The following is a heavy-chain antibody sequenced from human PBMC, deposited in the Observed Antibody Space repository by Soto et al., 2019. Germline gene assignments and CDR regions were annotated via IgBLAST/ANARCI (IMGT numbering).Heavy chain of an antibody. D-gene: IGHD2-8*01. CDR1: GGSISSSSYY. Sequence: SETLSLTCTVSGGSISSSSYYWGWIRQPPGKGLEWIGSIYYSGSTYYNPSLKSRVTISVDTSKNQFSLKLSSVTAADTAVYYCAEVYRSSGLMAYWGQGTLVTVSS. CDR3: AEVYRSSGLMAY. CDR2: IYYSGST. J-gene: IGHJ4*02. V-gene: IGHV4-39*01.